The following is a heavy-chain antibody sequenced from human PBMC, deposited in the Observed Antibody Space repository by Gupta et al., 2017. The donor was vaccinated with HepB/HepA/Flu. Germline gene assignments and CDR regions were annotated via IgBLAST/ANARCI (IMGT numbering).Heavy chain of an antibody. V-gene: IGHV3-53*01. J-gene: IGHJ6*03. D-gene: IGHD3-10*01. Sequence: EVQLVESGGGLIQPGGSLRLSCAASGFTVSSNYMSWVRQAPGKGLEWVSVIYSGGSTYYADSVKGRFTISRDNSKNTLYLQMNSLRAEDTAVYYCARDRVNYYYYYYMDVWGKGTTVTVSS. CDR1: GFTVSSNY. CDR3: ARDRVNYYYYYYMDV. CDR2: IYSGGST.